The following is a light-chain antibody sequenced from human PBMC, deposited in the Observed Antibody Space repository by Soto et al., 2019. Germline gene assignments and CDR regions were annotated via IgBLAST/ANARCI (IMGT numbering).Light chain of an antibody. J-gene: IGKJ2*01. V-gene: IGKV1-39*01. CDR3: QQSYSTPPDT. CDR1: QSISKY. CDR2: AAS. Sequence: DIQMTQSQSSLSASVGDRVTITCRASQSISKYLNWYQQKPGQAPNLLIYAASTLQSGVPSRFSGSGSGTDFTLTISSLQPEDFATYYCQQSYSTPPDTFGQGTKREIK.